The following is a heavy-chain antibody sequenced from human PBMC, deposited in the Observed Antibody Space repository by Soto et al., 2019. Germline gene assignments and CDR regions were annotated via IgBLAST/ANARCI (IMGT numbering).Heavy chain of an antibody. D-gene: IGHD1-26*01. CDR2: IYRNGDS. Sequence: QVQLQESGPGLVKPSETLSLTCTVSGDSFSSYYWSWVRQPAGKGLEWIGRIYRNGDSDYTSSLKTRVTLSIDTSKKQFSLKLNSVTAAETAVYYCARDTRLEGATVGLYDFWGQGTLVTVSS. CDR3: ARDTRLEGATVGLYDF. J-gene: IGHJ4*02. CDR1: GDSFSSYY. V-gene: IGHV4-4*07.